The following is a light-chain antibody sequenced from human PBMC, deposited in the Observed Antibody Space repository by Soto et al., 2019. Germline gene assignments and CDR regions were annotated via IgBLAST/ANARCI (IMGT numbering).Light chain of an antibody. CDR1: ESVTTN. CDR3: HQYNNWPLT. CDR2: GAS. V-gene: IGKV3-15*01. Sequence: EIVMTQSPATLSVSPGERVALSCRASESVTTNLAWCQQKPGQAPRLLIYGASARATGVSARFSGSGSGTEFTLTISSLQSEDFVVYYCHQYNNWPLTFGGGTKVEIK. J-gene: IGKJ4*01.